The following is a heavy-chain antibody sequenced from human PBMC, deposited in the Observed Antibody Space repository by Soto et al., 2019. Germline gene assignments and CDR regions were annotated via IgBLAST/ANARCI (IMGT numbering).Heavy chain of an antibody. Sequence: SGPRGEPTQTLTLTCTFSGFSLTTSGVGVGWIRQPPGKALEWLALIYWNDDKRYSPSLKGRLIITKDTSKNQVVLAMTNMDPVDTATYYCAHHTITPVTNWFDPWGLGTLVTVSS. CDR2: IYWNDDK. V-gene: IGHV2-5*01. D-gene: IGHD1-20*01. J-gene: IGHJ5*02. CDR3: AHHTITPVTNWFDP. CDR1: GFSLTTSGVG.